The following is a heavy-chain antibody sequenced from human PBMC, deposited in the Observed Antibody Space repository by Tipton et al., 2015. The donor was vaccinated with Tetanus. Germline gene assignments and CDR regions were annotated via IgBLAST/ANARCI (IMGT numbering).Heavy chain of an antibody. V-gene: IGHV5-51*01. D-gene: IGHD5-18*01. Sequence: QLVQSGAEVKKPGESLKISCKGSGYSFSTHWIAWVRQTPGKGLEWVGFIHAGDSDPRYNPSFKGQVTMSVDKSINTAYLQWNSLKVSDTGMYYCARSRGYIYGEGDWFDPWGQGTLVTVSS. J-gene: IGHJ5*02. CDR1: GYSFSTHW. CDR2: IHAGDSDP. CDR3: ARSRGYIYGEGDWFDP.